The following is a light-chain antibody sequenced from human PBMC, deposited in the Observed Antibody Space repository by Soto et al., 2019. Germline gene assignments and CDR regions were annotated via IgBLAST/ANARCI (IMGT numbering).Light chain of an antibody. CDR3: CSYAGSSTDV. CDR1: SSDVGSYNL. J-gene: IGLJ1*01. CDR2: EGS. Sequence: ALTQPASVSGSPGQSITISCTGTSSDVGSYNLVSWYQQHPGKAPKLIIYEGSKRPSGVSIRFSGSKSGNTASLTISGLQAEDEADYYCCSYAGSSTDVFGTGTKVTVL. V-gene: IGLV2-23*01.